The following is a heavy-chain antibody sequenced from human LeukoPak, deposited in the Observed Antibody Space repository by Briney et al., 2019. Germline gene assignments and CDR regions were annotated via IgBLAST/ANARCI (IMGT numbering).Heavy chain of an antibody. V-gene: IGHV1-2*02. CDR1: GYTFTGYY. CDR3: ARAIRIAVAGTYYYYYYMDV. J-gene: IGHJ6*03. CDR2: INPNSGGT. D-gene: IGHD6-19*01. Sequence: ASVKVSCKASGYTFTGYYIHWVRQAPGQGLEWMGWINPNSGGTNYAQKFQGRVTMTRDTSISTAYMELSRLRSDDTAVYYCARAIRIAVAGTYYYYYYMDVWGKGTTVTISS.